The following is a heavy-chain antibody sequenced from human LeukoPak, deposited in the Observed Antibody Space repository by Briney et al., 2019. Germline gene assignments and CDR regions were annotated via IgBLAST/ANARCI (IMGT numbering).Heavy chain of an antibody. Sequence: SETLSLTCTVSGGSISSYYWSWIRQPPGKGLECIGYIYTSGSTNYNPSLNSRVTISVDTSKNQFSLKLSSVTAADTAVYYWARTKAAAGVGWEYYYYMDVWGKGTTVTVS. CDR1: GGSISSYY. CDR2: IYTSGST. J-gene: IGHJ6*03. D-gene: IGHD6-13*01. CDR3: ARTKAAAGVGWEYYYYMDV. V-gene: IGHV4-4*09.